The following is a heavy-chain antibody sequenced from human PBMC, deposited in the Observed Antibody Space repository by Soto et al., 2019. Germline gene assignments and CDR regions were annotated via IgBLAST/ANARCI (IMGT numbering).Heavy chain of an antibody. CDR2: IYYSGST. J-gene: IGHJ4*02. CDR3: AGFTFGGVIAMYYFDY. CDR1: GGSISSGGYY. Sequence: TLSLTCTVSGGSISSGGYYWSWIRQHPGKGLEWIGYIYYSGSTYYNPSLKSRVTISVDTSKNQFSLKLSSVTAADTAVYYCAGFTFGGVIAMYYFDYWGQGTLVTFSS. V-gene: IGHV4-31*03. D-gene: IGHD3-16*02.